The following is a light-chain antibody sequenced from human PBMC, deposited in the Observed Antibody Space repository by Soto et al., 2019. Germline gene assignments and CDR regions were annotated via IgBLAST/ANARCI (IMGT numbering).Light chain of an antibody. CDR1: QSVGTN. V-gene: IGKV3-15*01. Sequence: EIVMTQSPATLSVSPGERATLSCWASQSVGTNLAWYQQKPGQAPRLLIYGASTRATGLPDRFSGSGYGTEFTLTISSLQSEDFAVYYCQQYKDWPPLTFGGGTKVEI. CDR2: GAS. J-gene: IGKJ4*01. CDR3: QQYKDWPPLT.